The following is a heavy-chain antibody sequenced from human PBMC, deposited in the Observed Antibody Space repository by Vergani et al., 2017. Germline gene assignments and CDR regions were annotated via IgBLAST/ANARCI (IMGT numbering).Heavy chain of an antibody. V-gene: IGHV1-69*18. J-gene: IGHJ5*02. CDR2: IIPIFGTA. CDR1: GGTFSSYA. CDR3: AGVAAYCGGDCSPSWFDP. D-gene: IGHD2-21*02. Sequence: QVQLVQSGAEVKKPGSSVKVSCKASGGTFSSYAISWVRQAPGQGLEWMGRIIPIFGTANYAQKFQGRVTITADESTSTGYMGRSSLRSEDTAVYYCAGVAAYCGGDCSPSWFDPWGQRTLVTVSS.